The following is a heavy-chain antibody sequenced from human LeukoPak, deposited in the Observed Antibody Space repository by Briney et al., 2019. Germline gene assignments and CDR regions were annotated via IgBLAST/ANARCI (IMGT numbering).Heavy chain of an antibody. D-gene: IGHD3-10*01. J-gene: IGHJ2*01. Sequence: GGSLRLYCTASGFIFSSYGMHWVRQAPGKGLERVAFIRYDGSNKYYADSVKGRFTISRENAKNSFYLQMNSLRVGDTAVYYCARGQLVRAGYFDLWGRGTLVTVSS. CDR2: IRYDGSNK. CDR1: GFIFSSYG. CDR3: ARGQLVRAGYFDL. V-gene: IGHV3-30*02.